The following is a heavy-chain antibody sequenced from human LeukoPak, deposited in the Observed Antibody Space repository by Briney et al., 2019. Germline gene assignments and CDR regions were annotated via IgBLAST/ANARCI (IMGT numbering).Heavy chain of an antibody. CDR2: VNPYNDKT. CDR3: ARGRRLRGVTSRPIYYYYYMEV. J-gene: IGHJ6*03. V-gene: IGHV1-8*03. CDR1: GYTFNTFD. Sequence: ASVKLSCKASGYTFNTFDINWGRQATGQGPEWMGWVNPYNDKTVYAPKFQGRVSISSNNSINTAYMEFSGLKSDDTAVYFCARGRRLRGVTSRPIYYYYYMEVWGGGTTVTVSS. D-gene: IGHD3-10*01.